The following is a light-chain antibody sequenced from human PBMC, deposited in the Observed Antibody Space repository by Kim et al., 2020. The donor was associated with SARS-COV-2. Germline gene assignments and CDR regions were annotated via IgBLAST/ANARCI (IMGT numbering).Light chain of an antibody. Sequence: SYELTQPPSVSVSPGQTASITCSGDKLGDKYACWYQQKPCQSPVLVIYQDNKRPSGIPERFSGSNSGNTATLTISGTQAMDEADYYCQAWDSSILYVFGTGTKVTVL. J-gene: IGLJ1*01. CDR1: KLGDKY. CDR2: QDN. CDR3: QAWDSSILYV. V-gene: IGLV3-1*01.